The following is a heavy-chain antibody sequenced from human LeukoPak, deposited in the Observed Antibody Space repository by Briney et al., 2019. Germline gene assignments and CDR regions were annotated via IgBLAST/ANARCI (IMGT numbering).Heavy chain of an antibody. CDR1: GFTLSSYY. CDR3: AKISSTWSKYDY. CDR2: IYNGGST. D-gene: IGHD6-13*01. V-gene: IGHV3-66*01. J-gene: IGHJ4*02. Sequence: TGGSLRLSCAASGFTLSSYYMSWVRQAPGRGLEWISVIYNGGSTHYADSVKGRFASSRDNSKNTLYLQMNSLRAEDTAVYYCAKISSTWSKYDYWGQGTLVTVSS.